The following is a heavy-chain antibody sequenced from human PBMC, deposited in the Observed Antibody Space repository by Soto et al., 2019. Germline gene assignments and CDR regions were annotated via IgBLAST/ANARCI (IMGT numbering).Heavy chain of an antibody. D-gene: IGHD1-26*01. V-gene: IGHV3-23*01. Sequence: GGSLRLSCAASAFTFRSYAMSWVRQAPGKGLEWVSDITAGADTTYYADSVKGRFTISRDNVKNLMYLQMDSLRAEDTAVYKCVRGGSHSFDYCGQGTLVTVSS. CDR2: ITAGADTT. CDR1: AFTFRSYA. CDR3: VRGGSHSFDY. J-gene: IGHJ4*02.